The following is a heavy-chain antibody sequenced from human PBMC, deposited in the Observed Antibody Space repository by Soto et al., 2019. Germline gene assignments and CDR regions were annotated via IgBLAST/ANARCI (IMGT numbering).Heavy chain of an antibody. Sequence: GGPLRLSCAASGFIFGDYEMNWVRQAPGKGLEWIAHISFSGSTIYYADSVKGRFSISRDNSNNFLYLQLSGLRADDSAVYYCTRGAGFFYGVDVWGLGTTVTVSS. CDR3: TRGAGFFYGVDV. J-gene: IGHJ6*02. CDR2: ISFSGSTI. D-gene: IGHD3-10*01. V-gene: IGHV3-48*03. CDR1: GFIFGDYE.